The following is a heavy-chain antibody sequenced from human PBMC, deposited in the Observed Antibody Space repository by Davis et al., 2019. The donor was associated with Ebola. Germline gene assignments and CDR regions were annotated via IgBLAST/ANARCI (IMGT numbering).Heavy chain of an antibody. CDR3: ARDGTGWYPGDY. CDR2: ISPDGSNR. Sequence: GGSLRLSCVGSGFTFSNHAMHWVRQAPGKGLQWVALISPDGSNRWYADSVRGRLTTSRDNSKNTLYLQVNSLRPDDTAVYYCARDGTGWYPGDYWGQGTLVTVSS. V-gene: IGHV3-30-3*01. J-gene: IGHJ4*02. CDR1: GFTFSNHA. D-gene: IGHD6-19*01.